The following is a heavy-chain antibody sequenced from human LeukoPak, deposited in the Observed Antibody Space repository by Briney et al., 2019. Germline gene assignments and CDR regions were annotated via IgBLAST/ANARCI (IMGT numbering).Heavy chain of an antibody. CDR2: ISGSGGST. D-gene: IGHD3-10*01. CDR1: GFTFSSYA. CDR3: AKHWGPMIRGVRYFDY. Sequence: GGSLRLSCAASGFTFSSYAMSWVRQAPGEGVEWVSAISGSGGSTYYADSVKGRFTISRDNSKNTLYLQMNSLRAEDTAVYYCAKHWGPMIRGVRYFDYWGQGTLVTVSS. J-gene: IGHJ4*02. V-gene: IGHV3-23*01.